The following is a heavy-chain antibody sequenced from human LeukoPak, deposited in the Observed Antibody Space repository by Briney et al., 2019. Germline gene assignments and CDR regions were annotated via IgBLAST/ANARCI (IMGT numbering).Heavy chain of an antibody. Sequence: GGSLRLSCAASGFTLTTYAMSWVRQAPGKGLEWVSGMSGSGSTHYADSVKGRFTISRDISKNTVYLQMNSLRAEDTAVYYCAKGSNLDPSGYYLHYFDYWGQEILVTVSS. CDR2: MSGSGST. CDR1: GFTLTTYA. V-gene: IGHV3-23*01. CDR3: AKGSNLDPSGYYLHYFDY. D-gene: IGHD3-22*01. J-gene: IGHJ4*02.